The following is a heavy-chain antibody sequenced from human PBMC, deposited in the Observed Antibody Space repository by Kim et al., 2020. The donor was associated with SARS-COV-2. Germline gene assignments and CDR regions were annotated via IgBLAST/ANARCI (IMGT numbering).Heavy chain of an antibody. CDR3: AREAPGCSSTSCYQPYYYGMDV. J-gene: IGHJ6*02. D-gene: IGHD2-2*01. CDR2: IYSGGST. CDR1: GFTVSSNY. Sequence: GGSLRLSCAASGFTVSSNYMSWVRQAPGKGLEWVSVIYSGGSTYYADSVKGRFTISRDNSKNTLYLQMNSLRAEDTAVYYCAREAPGCSSTSCYQPYYYGMDVWGQGTTVTVSS. V-gene: IGHV3-53*01.